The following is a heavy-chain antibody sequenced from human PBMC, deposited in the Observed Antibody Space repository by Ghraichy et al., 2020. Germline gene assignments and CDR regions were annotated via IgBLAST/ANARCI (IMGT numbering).Heavy chain of an antibody. CDR3: ARDLSGANDY. CDR2: INTDGSTT. D-gene: IGHD7-27*01. V-gene: IGHV3-74*01. Sequence: GVLNISCAASGFTFSSNWMHWVRQVPGEGLVWVSRINTDGSTTNYADSVKGRFTISRDNAKNTLYLQMNSLRAEDTAVYYCARDLSGANDYWGQGTLVT. J-gene: IGHJ4*02. CDR1: GFTFSSNW.